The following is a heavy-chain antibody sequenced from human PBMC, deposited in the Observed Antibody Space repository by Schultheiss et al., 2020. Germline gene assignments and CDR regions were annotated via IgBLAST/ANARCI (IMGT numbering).Heavy chain of an antibody. D-gene: IGHD3-10*01. CDR3: ATLRGRGYYGSGSSGFDY. V-gene: IGHV4-31*01. Sequence: SETLSLTCTVSGGSISSGGYYWSWIRQHPGKGLEWIGYIYYSGSTYYNPSLKSLVTISVDTSKNQFSLKLSSVTAADTAVYYCATLRGRGYYGSGSSGFDYWGQGTLVTVSS. CDR1: GGSISSGGYY. J-gene: IGHJ4*02. CDR2: IYYSGST.